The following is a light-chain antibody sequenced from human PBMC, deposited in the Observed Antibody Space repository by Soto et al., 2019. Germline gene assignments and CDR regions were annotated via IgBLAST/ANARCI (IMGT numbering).Light chain of an antibody. CDR3: QQSYRTWT. CDR1: QSIASR. CDR2: AAS. Sequence: DIQMTQSPSSLSASVGDRVTITFRASQSIASRLNWYQQKPGSAPKLLIYAASSLQSGVPSRFSGSGSGTDFTLTISSLQPEDFATYYCQQSYRTWTFGQGTKVDIK. V-gene: IGKV1-39*01. J-gene: IGKJ1*01.